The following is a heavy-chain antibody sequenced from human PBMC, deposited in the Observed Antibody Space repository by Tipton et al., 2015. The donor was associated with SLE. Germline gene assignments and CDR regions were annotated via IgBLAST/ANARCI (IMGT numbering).Heavy chain of an antibody. CDR3: AREGYTDGY. CDR2: IYHSGST. J-gene: IGHJ4*02. CDR1: GGSFSGYY. V-gene: IGHV4-30-2*01. Sequence: TLSLTCAVYGGSFSGYYWSWIRQPPGKGLEWIGYIYHSGSTYYNPSLKSRVTISVDRSKNQFSLKLSSVTAADTAVYYCAREGYTDGYWGQGTLVTVSS. D-gene: IGHD5-18*01.